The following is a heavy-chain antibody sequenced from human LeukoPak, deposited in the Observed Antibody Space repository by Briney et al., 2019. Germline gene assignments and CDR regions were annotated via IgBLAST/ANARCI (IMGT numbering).Heavy chain of an antibody. CDR3: ATRHDY. CDR2: ISSSSSYI. Sequence: GGSLGLSCAASGFTYSSFSMNWVRQAPGKGLEWVPSISSSSSYIYYADSVKGRFTVSRDNARRSLYLQMNSLRAEDTAVYYCATRHDYWGQGTLVTVSS. V-gene: IGHV3-21*01. J-gene: IGHJ4*02. CDR1: GFTYSSFS.